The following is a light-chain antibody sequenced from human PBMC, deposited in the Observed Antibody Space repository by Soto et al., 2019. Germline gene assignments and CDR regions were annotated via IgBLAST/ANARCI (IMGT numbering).Light chain of an antibody. CDR1: ESIDDW. J-gene: IGKJ5*01. CDR3: QQYHRYIT. Sequence: DIQMTQSPSTLSASVGDRVTITCRASESIDDWLAWYQQKPGKALKLLIYTASSLQSGVPSRFSGSGSGTEFTLTISSLQPDDFATYYCQQYHRYITFGPGTRLEIK. V-gene: IGKV1-5*03. CDR2: TAS.